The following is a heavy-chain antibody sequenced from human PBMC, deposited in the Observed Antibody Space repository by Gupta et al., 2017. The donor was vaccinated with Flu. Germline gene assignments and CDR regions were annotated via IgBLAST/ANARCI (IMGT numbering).Heavy chain of an antibody. CDR3: AHSPDSGYDPYYFDY. J-gene: IGHJ4*02. V-gene: IGHV2-5*01. D-gene: IGHD5-12*01. CDR2: IYWNGDK. CDR1: GVG. Sequence: GVGVGWIRQPPGKALEWIALIYWNGDKRYNPSLKNRVTITKDTSKDEVVLTVPNMDPVDTATYYCAHSPDSGYDPYYFDYWGQGNLVTVSS.